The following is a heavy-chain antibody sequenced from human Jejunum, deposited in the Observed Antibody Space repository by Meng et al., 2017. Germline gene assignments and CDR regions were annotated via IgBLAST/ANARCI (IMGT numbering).Heavy chain of an antibody. CDR2: ISSLSYSS. J-gene: IGHJ4*02. D-gene: IGHD6-19*01. CDR1: GFTFSDYS. Sequence: GESLKISCAASGFTFSDYSMNWVRQAPGKGLVWVSYISSLSYSSTYADSVKGRFTISRDNAKNLLYLQMNSLTTEDTGLYYCARDSASSGSYYFDNWSQGTLVTVAS. CDR3: ARDSASSGSYYFDN. V-gene: IGHV3-21*01.